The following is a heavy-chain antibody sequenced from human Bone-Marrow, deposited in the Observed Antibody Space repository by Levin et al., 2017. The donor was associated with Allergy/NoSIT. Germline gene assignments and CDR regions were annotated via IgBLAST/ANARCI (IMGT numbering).Heavy chain of an antibody. CDR2: ISTSGSTI. Sequence: KPGGSLRLSCAGSGFTFSDYYMSWVRQAPGKGLEWLSYISTSGSTIYYADSVRGRFSISRDNAKNSLYLQMNSLRAEDTAVYYCASSILRGSEFVSGIYGMDVWGLGTTITVSS. J-gene: IGHJ6*02. V-gene: IGHV3-11*01. CDR1: GFTFSDYY. D-gene: IGHD3-3*02. CDR3: ASSILRGSEFVSGIYGMDV.